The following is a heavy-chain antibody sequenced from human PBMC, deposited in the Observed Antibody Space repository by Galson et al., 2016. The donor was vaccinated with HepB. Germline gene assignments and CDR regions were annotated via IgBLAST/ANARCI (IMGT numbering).Heavy chain of an antibody. D-gene: IGHD3-22*01. J-gene: IGHJ6*02. CDR1: GFTVSSYY. V-gene: IGHV3-53*01. CDR2: IYSGGTT. Sequence: SLRLSCAASGFTVSSYYMSWVRQAPGKGLEWVSVIYSGGTTYYADYVKGRFTISRDNSKNTLYLQMNSLRAEDTAVYYCASHSDQSSGYYYGMDVWGQGTTVTVSS. CDR3: ASHSDQSSGYYYGMDV.